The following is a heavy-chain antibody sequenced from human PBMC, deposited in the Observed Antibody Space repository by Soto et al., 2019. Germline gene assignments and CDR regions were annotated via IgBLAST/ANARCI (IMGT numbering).Heavy chain of an antibody. CDR1: GFTFSNYG. Sequence: PGGSLRLSCAASGFTFSNYGMHWVRQAPGKGLEWVAVIWYDGNNKYYADSVKGRFTISRDNSNNTIYVQMTSLRAEDTAVYYCARGLHSLFDYWGQGTLVTVYS. D-gene: IGHD2-21*01. V-gene: IGHV3-33*01. CDR2: IWYDGNNK. CDR3: ARGLHSLFDY. J-gene: IGHJ4*02.